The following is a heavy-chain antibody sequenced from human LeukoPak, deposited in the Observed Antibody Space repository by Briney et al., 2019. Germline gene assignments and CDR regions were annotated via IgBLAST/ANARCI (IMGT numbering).Heavy chain of an antibody. D-gene: IGHD6-19*01. CDR1: GYTFTSYV. Sequence: ASVKVSCKASGYTFTSYVINWVRQAPGQGLEWMGWINTNTGNPMYAQAFTGRFVFSFDTSVSTAYLQISSLKAEDTAVYYCARDKEGSGWDYYYYYMDIWGKGTTVTVSS. J-gene: IGHJ6*03. CDR3: ARDKEGSGWDYYYYYMDI. CDR2: INTNTGNP. V-gene: IGHV7-4-1*02.